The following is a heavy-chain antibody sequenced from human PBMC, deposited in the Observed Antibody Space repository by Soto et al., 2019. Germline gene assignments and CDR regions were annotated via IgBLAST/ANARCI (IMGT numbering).Heavy chain of an antibody. D-gene: IGHD3-10*01. CDR3: ARGINYYGSGDEAFDI. Sequence: QVQLVQSGAEVKKPGASVKVSCKASGYTFTSYDINWVRQATGQGLEWMGWMNPNSGNTGYAQKFQGRVTMTRNTSISTAYMELSSLRSEDTAMYYCARGINYYGSGDEAFDIWGQGTMVTVSS. V-gene: IGHV1-8*01. J-gene: IGHJ3*02. CDR2: MNPNSGNT. CDR1: GYTFTSYD.